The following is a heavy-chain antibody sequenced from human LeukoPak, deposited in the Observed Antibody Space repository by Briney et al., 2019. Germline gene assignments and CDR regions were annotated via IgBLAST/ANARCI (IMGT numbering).Heavy chain of an antibody. D-gene: IGHD7-27*01. J-gene: IGHJ5*02. CDR1: GFTFSSYA. CDR2: ISANGGGT. V-gene: IGHV3-23*01. Sequence: GRSLRLSCAASGFTFSSYAMTWVRQAPGKGLEWISAISANGGGTYYADSVKGRFTISRDNSKNTLYLQMNSLRAEDTALYYRSRNWGSDNWFDPWGQGTLVTVSS. CDR3: SRNWGSDNWFDP.